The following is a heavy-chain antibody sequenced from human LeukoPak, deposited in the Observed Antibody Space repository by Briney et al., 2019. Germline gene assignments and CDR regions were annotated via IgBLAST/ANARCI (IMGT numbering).Heavy chain of an antibody. V-gene: IGHV1-24*01. D-gene: IGHD6-19*01. Sequence: GASVKVSCKVSGYTLTELSMHWVRQAPGKGLEWMGGSDPEDGETIYAQKFQGRVTMTEDTSTDTAYMELSSLRSEDTAVYYCATDNPGIAVAAPDYWGQGTLVTVSS. J-gene: IGHJ4*02. CDR3: ATDNPGIAVAAPDY. CDR2: SDPEDGET. CDR1: GYTLTELS.